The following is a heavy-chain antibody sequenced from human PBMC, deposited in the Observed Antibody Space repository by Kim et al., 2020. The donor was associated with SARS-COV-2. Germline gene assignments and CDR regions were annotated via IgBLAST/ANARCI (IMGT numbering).Heavy chain of an antibody. Sequence: GGSLRLSCAASGFTFSSYAMNWVRQAPGKGLEWVSLVYSGGSSTYYADSVKGRFTISRDNSKNTLYLQMNSLRAEDTAVYYWEKGADEGIPVGGLFDFWGQGTLVTVSS. D-gene: IGHD6-19*01. J-gene: IGHJ4*02. CDR1: GFTFSSYA. V-gene: IGHV3-23*03. CDR2: VYSGGSST. CDR3: EKGADEGIPVGGLFDF.